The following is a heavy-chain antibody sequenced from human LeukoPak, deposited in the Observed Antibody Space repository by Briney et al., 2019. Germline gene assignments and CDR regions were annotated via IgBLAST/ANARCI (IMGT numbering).Heavy chain of an antibody. CDR3: ATSGYSSSWYVPPGYYYYGMDV. V-gene: IGHV1-24*01. CDR2: FDPEDGET. Sequence: ASMKVSCKVSGYTLTELSMHWVRQAPGKGLEWMGGFDPEDGETIYAQKFQGWVTMTRDTSISTAYMELSRLRSDDTAVYYCATSGYSSSWYVPPGYYYYGMDVWGQGTTVTVSS. J-gene: IGHJ6*02. D-gene: IGHD6-13*01. CDR1: GYTLTELS.